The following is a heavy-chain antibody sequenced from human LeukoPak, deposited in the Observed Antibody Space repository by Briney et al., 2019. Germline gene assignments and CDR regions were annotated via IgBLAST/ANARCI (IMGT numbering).Heavy chain of an antibody. CDR1: GFTFSSYA. CDR3: AGPRPRGYYDSSGYHPYGMDV. Sequence: GGSLRLSCAASGFTFSSYAMHWVRQAPGKGLEWVAVISYDGSNKYYADSVKGRFTISRDNSKNTLYLQVNSLRAEDTAVYYCAGPRPRGYYDSSGYHPYGMDVWGQGTTVTVSS. CDR2: ISYDGSNK. J-gene: IGHJ6*02. V-gene: IGHV3-30-3*01. D-gene: IGHD3-22*01.